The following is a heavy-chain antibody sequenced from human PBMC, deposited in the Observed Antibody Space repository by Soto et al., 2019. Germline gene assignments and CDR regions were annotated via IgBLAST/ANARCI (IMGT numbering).Heavy chain of an antibody. CDR1: GGSISTGDYY. Sequence: QVQLQASGPGLVKPSHTLSLTCPVSGGSISTGDYYWNWIRHPPGKALEWMGYIYYSGSTYYNPYLNCRLNISLDTSTNQLSWNLSSATAADTAVYHWARAASRPRDISGHYYHLEYWGQGVLVTVSS. CDR3: ARAASRPRDISGHYYHLEY. J-gene: IGHJ4*02. D-gene: IGHD3-22*01. V-gene: IGHV4-30-4*01. CDR2: IYYSGST.